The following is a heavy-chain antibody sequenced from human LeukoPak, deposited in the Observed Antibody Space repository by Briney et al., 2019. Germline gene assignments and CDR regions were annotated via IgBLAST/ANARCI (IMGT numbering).Heavy chain of an antibody. D-gene: IGHD2-15*01. V-gene: IGHV3-7*01. Sequence: GGSLRLSCAASGFTFSSYWMSWVRQAPGKGLEWVANIKQDGSEKYYVDSVKGRFTISRDNAKNSLYLQMNSLRAEDTAVYYCARDRGCSGGSCYKPKWITYMDVWGKGTTVTVSS. CDR2: IKQDGSEK. J-gene: IGHJ6*03. CDR1: GFTFSSYW. CDR3: ARDRGCSGGSCYKPKWITYMDV.